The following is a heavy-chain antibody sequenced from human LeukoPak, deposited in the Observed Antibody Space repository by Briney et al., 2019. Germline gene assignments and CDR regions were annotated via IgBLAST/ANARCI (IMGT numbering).Heavy chain of an antibody. J-gene: IGHJ4*02. Sequence: SVTLSLTCSGYGFSSNGMHWGCIRQRPGMGRVGWINAGKGNTKYSQKSQGRVTITRDTSASPAYMELSSLRSEDTAVYYCARVGWELPAFDYWGQGTLVTVSS. V-gene: IGHV1-3*01. CDR3: ARVGWELPAFDY. CDR2: INAGKGNT. D-gene: IGHD1-26*01. CDR1: GYGFSSNG.